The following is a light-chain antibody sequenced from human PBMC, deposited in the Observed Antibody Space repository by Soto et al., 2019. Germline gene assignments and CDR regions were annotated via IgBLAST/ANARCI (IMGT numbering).Light chain of an antibody. J-gene: IGKJ5*01. Sequence: EIVLTQSPGTLSLSPGERATLSCRASQSVSSSYLAWYQQKPGQAPRLLIYGASSRATGIPDRFSGSGSGTDFTLTISRLEPEDFAVYYCPQYGSSPPITFGQVTRLEIK. CDR2: GAS. CDR3: PQYGSSPPIT. CDR1: QSVSSSY. V-gene: IGKV3-20*01.